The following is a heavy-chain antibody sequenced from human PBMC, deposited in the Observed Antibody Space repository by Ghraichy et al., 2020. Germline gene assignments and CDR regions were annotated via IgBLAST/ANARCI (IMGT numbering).Heavy chain of an antibody. CDR1: GGTFSSYA. CDR3: AREAGYYGSGGDYDAFDI. V-gene: IGHV1-69*13. Sequence: SVKVSCKASGGTFSSYAISWVRQAPGQGLEWMGGIIPIFGTANYAQKFQGRVTITADESTSTAYMELSSLRSEDTAVYYCAREAGYYGSGGDYDAFDIWGQGTMVTVSS. CDR2: IIPIFGTA. J-gene: IGHJ3*02. D-gene: IGHD3-10*01.